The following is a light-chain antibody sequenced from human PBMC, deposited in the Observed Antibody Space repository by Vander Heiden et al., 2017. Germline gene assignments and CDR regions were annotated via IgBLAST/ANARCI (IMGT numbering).Light chain of an antibody. Sequence: QSVLPQPPSASGPPGQRVPISCSGSSSNIGSHSVYWYQPLPGTAPNLLIYSNNQRPSGVPDRFSGSKSGTAASLAISGRRSEDEADYYCAAWDDSRSGWVFGGGTKLTVL. CDR1: SSNIGSHS. V-gene: IGLV1-47*02. J-gene: IGLJ3*02. CDR3: AAWDDSRSGWV. CDR2: SNN.